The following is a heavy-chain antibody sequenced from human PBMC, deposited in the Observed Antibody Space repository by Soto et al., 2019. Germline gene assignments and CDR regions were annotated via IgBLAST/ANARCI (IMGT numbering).Heavy chain of an antibody. J-gene: IGHJ4*02. CDR2: MNPNSGNA. CDR1: GYTFTSYD. Sequence: QVQLVQSGAEVKKPGASVKFSCKASGYTFTSYDINWVRQATGQGLEWMGWMNPNSGNAGYAQKFQGRVTMTRNTSISTAYMDLSSLTSEDTAVYYCARDVMTTVTTFDYWGQGTLVTVSS. CDR3: ARDVMTTVTTFDY. D-gene: IGHD4-17*01. V-gene: IGHV1-8*01.